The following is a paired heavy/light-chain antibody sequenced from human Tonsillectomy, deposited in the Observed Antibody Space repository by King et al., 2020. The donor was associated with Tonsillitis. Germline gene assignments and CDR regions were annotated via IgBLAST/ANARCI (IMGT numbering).Light chain of an antibody. CDR2: DAS. CDR3: QQYDNNPLT. V-gene: IGKV1-33*01. Sequence: DIQMTQSPSSLSASVGDRVTITCQASQDISKYLNWYQQKPGKAPKLLIYDASNLETGVPSRFSGSGSGTDFTFTISSLQSEDIATYFCQQYDNNPLTFGGGTKVEIK. CDR1: QDISKY. J-gene: IGKJ4*01.
Heavy chain of an antibody. CDR1: GGTFSSHA. D-gene: IGHD3-22*01. CDR3: ARGLYDSSGFILVY. Sequence: QVQLVQSGAEVKKPGSSVKVSCKASGGTFSSHAITWVRQAPGQGLEWMGRIIPVIGTGNYAQKFQGRVTMTADKITNTAYMELSSLRSEDTAVYYCARGLYDSSGFILVYWGQGTLVTVSS. J-gene: IGHJ4*02. CDR2: IIPVIGTG. V-gene: IGHV1-69*04.